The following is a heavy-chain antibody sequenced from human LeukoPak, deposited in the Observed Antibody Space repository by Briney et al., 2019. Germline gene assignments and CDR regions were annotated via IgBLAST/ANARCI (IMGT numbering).Heavy chain of an antibody. J-gene: IGHJ5*02. CDR2: INYSGST. D-gene: IGHD3-10*01. CDR1: GGSISSDNYQ. Sequence: SETLSLTCTVSGGSISSDNYQWSWIRQPPGKGLEWIGYINYSGSTYYNPSLKSRVTISVDTSKNHFSLKLSSVPAADTPGYYCARFGSGSTWFAPGGQETRATVPS. CDR3: ARFGSGSTWFAP. V-gene: IGHV4-30-4*01.